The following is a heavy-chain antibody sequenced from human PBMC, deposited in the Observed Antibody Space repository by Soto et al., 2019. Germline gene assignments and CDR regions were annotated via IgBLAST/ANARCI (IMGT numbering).Heavy chain of an antibody. CDR2: INHSGST. V-gene: IGHV4-34*01. Sequence: QVQLQQWGAGLLKPSETLSLTCAVYGGSFSGYYWSWIRQPPGKGLEWIGEINHSGSTNYNPSLKSRVTISVDTSKNQFSLKLSSVTAADTAVYYCARLRIDIVLMVYAFYAFDIWGQGTMVTVSS. D-gene: IGHD2-8*01. CDR1: GGSFSGYY. J-gene: IGHJ3*02. CDR3: ARLRIDIVLMVYAFYAFDI.